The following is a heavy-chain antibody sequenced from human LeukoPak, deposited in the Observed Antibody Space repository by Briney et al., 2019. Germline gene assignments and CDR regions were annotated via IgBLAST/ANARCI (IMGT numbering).Heavy chain of an antibody. V-gene: IGHV3-48*01. CDR1: GFTFSTYS. D-gene: IGHD1-26*01. J-gene: IGHJ4*02. CDR2: ISSSSSTI. Sequence: GGSLGLSCAASGFTFSTYSMNWVRQAPGKGLEWVSYISSSSSTIYYADSVKGRFTISRDNAKNSLYLQMNSLRAEDTAVYYCAVRGSWSFDYWGQGTLVTVSS. CDR3: AVRGSWSFDY.